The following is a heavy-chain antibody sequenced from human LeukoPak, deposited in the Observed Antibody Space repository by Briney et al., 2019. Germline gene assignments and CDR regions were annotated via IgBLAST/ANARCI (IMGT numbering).Heavy chain of an antibody. V-gene: IGHV3-21*01. CDR2: ISSSSSYI. CDR3: ARDKVVTPTIDY. Sequence: GGSLRLSCAASGFTFSSYSMNWVRQAPGKGLEWVSSISSSSSYIYYADSVKGRFTISRDNAKNSLYLQMNSLRAEDTAVYYCARDKVVTPTIDYWGQGTLVTVSS. J-gene: IGHJ4*02. D-gene: IGHD3-22*01. CDR1: GFTFSSYS.